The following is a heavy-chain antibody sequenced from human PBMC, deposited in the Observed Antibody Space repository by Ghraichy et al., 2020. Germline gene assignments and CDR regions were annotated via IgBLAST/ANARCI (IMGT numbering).Heavy chain of an antibody. CDR2: INNDGKEK. V-gene: IGHV3-7*03. CDR1: GFSFIGSW. J-gene: IGHJ4*02. Sequence: GGSLRLSCTASGFSFIGSWMSWVRQAPEKGLEWVANINNDGKEKYYVDSLKGRFTISRDNGKNSLFLQISSLRVEDTAVYYCARDPKRGALDYWGQGTLVAVSS. CDR3: ARDPKRGALDY. D-gene: IGHD3-10*01.